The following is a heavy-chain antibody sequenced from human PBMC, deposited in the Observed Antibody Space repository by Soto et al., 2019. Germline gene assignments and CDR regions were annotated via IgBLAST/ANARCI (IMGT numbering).Heavy chain of an antibody. J-gene: IGHJ6*03. Sequence: PSETLSLTCAVSSGSISSSNWWSWVRQPPGKGLEWIGEIYHSGSTNYNPSLKSRVTISVDKSKNQFSLKLSSVTAADTAVYYCATTKGGSIPYYYYYMDVWGKGTTVTVSS. CDR3: ATTKGGSIPYYYYYMDV. CDR2: IYHSGST. V-gene: IGHV4-4*02. CDR1: SGSISSSNW. D-gene: IGHD3-16*01.